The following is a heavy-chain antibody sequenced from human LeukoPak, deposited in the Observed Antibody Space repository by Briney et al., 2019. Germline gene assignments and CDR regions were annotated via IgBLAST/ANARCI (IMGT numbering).Heavy chain of an antibody. CDR1: GGTFTSYA. J-gene: IGHJ6*02. D-gene: IGHD3-22*01. Sequence: ASVKVSCKASGGTFTSYAISWVRQAPGQGLEWMGGIIPIFGTANYAQKFQGRVTMTTDTSTSTAYMELRSLRSDDTAVYYCARPMIFHYGMDVWGQGTTVTVSS. CDR3: ARPMIFHYGMDV. CDR2: IIPIFGTA. V-gene: IGHV1-69*05.